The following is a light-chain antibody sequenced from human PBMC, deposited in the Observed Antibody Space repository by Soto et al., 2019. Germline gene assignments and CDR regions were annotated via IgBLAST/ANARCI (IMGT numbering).Light chain of an antibody. CDR1: SGHSSYA. J-gene: IGLJ2*01. Sequence: QLVLTQSPSASASLGASVKLTCTLSSGHSSYAIAWRQQQPEKGPRYLMKLNSDGSHSKGDGIPDRFSGSSSGAERYLTISSLQSEDEADYYCQTWVTGIQIFGGGTKLTVL. CDR3: QTWVTGIQI. CDR2: LNSDGSH. V-gene: IGLV4-69*01.